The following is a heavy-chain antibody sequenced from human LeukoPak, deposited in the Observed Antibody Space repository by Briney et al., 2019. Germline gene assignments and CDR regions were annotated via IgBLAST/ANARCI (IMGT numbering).Heavy chain of an antibody. CDR3: ARGTLNIPGEHGAFDY. D-gene: IGHD1-14*01. V-gene: IGHV3-43*01. J-gene: IGHJ4*02. CDR1: GFTFDDYT. CDR2: ITWDGGST. Sequence: GGSLRLSCAASGFTFDDYTMHWVRQAPGKGLEWVSLITWDGGSTYYADSVKGRFTISRDNAKNSLYLQMSSLRAEDTAVYYCARGTLNIPGEHGAFDYWGQGTLVTVSS.